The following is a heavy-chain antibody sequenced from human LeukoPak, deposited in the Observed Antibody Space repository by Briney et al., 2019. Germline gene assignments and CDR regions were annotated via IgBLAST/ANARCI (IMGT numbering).Heavy chain of an antibody. CDR2: IHSGGNT. V-gene: IGHV4-39*07. CDR1: GGSISSTNNY. J-gene: IGHJ4*02. CDR3: ARAHLWLVRLSV. D-gene: IGHD6-19*01. Sequence: SETLSLTCAVSGGSISSTNNYWGWFRQPPGKGLEWIGSIHSGGNTYYSPSLKSRVIISVDTSKNQFSLKLSSVTAADTAVYYCARAHLWLVRLSVWGQGTLVTVSS.